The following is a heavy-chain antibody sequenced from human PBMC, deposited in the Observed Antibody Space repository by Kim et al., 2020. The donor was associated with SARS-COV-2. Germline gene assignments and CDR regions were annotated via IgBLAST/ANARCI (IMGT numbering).Heavy chain of an antibody. J-gene: IGHJ6*02. V-gene: IGHV4-59*01. Sequence: SETLSLTCTVSGGSISSYYWSWIRQPPGKGLEWIGYIYYSGSTNYNTPLKSRVTISVDTSKNQFSLKLSSVTAAYTAVYYCARVPAPSYYGMDVWGQGTTVTV. D-gene: IGHD2-2*01. CDR1: GGSISSYY. CDR2: IYYSGST. CDR3: ARVPAPSYYGMDV.